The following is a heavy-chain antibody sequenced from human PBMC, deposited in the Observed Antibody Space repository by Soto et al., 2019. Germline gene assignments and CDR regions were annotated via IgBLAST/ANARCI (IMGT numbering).Heavy chain of an antibody. J-gene: IGHJ6*03. Sequence: PSETLSLTCAVYGGSFSGYYWSWIRQPPGKGLEWIGEINHSGSTNYNPSLKSRVTISVDTSKNQFSLKLSSVTAADTAVYYCARDLSGYSGYVYYYMDVWGKGTTVTVSS. CDR2: INHSGST. V-gene: IGHV4-34*01. CDR3: ARDLSGYSGYVYYYMDV. CDR1: GGSFSGYY. D-gene: IGHD5-12*01.